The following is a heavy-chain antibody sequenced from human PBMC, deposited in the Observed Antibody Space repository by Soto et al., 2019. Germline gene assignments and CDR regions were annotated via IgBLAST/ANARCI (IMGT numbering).Heavy chain of an antibody. J-gene: IGHJ4*02. Sequence: QVQLVQSGAEVRKPGASVKVSCKASGYTFPSHYMHWVRQAPGQGLEWMGVINPSGGSTTYAQKFQGRVTMTRDTSTSTVYMELSSLRSEDTAVYYCARDQVAGTYYFDYWCQGTLVTVSS. V-gene: IGHV1-46*01. D-gene: IGHD2-15*01. CDR1: GYTFPSHY. CDR3: ARDQVAGTYYFDY. CDR2: INPSGGST.